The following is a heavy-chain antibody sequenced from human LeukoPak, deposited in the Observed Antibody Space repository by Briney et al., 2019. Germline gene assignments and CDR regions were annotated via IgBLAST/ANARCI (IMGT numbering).Heavy chain of an antibody. D-gene: IGHD1-1*01. CDR2: IRTRTHGGTT. J-gene: IGHJ4*02. CDR3: TRGDWNDDN. CDR1: GFTFGDYA. Sequence: GRSLRLSCSGSGFTFGDYAMTWVRQAPGKGLEWLGMIRTRTHGGTTEYAASVRGRFTFSRDDTKSIAYLQMNSLKTEDTAVYFCTRGDWNDDNWGQGTLVTVSS. V-gene: IGHV3-49*04.